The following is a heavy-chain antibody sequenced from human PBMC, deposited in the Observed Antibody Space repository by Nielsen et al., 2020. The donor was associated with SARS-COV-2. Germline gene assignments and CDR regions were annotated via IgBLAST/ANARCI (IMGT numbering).Heavy chain of an antibody. CDR1: GYKFIAYW. V-gene: IGHV5-51*01. CDR3: ARVIGSSAWADY. Sequence: GGSLRLSCQGSGYKFIAYWIGWVRQMPGKGLEWMGMIYPPDSDTRYSPSFRGQVTVSADKSINTAYLQWDSLKASDTGMYYCARVIGSSAWADYWGQGTLVSVSA. D-gene: IGHD2-2*01. CDR2: IYPPDSDT. J-gene: IGHJ4*02.